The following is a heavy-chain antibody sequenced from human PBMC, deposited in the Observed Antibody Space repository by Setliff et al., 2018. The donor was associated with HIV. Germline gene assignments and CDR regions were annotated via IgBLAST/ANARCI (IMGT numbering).Heavy chain of an antibody. CDR1: GSSISSNYY. V-gene: IGHV4-38-2*02. J-gene: IGHJ5*02. CDR3: ARAPGPYGDYNWFDP. CDR2: IYHTGSS. D-gene: IGHD4-17*01. Sequence: ETLSLTCTVSGSSISSNYYWAWIRQAPGKGLEWIGNIYHTGSSYYNPSLNDRATISLDTSKNQFSLKLNSVTAADTAVYYCARAPGPYGDYNWFDPWGQGALVTVSS.